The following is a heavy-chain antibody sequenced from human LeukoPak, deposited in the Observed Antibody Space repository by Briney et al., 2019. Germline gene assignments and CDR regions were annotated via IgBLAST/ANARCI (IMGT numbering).Heavy chain of an antibody. D-gene: IGHD3-22*01. CDR2: IYYSGST. J-gene: IGHJ4*02. Sequence: PSETLSLTCTVSGGSISSSSYYWGWIRQPPGKGLEWIGSIYYSGSTYYNPSLKSRVTISVDTSKNQFSLKLSSVTAADTAVYYCARHDSSGYYPRQNDYWGQGTLVTVSS. CDR3: ARHDSSGYYPRQNDY. V-gene: IGHV4-39*01. CDR1: GGSISSSSYY.